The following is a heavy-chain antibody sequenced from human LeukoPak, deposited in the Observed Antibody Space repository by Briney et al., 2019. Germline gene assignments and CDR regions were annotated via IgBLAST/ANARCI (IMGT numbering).Heavy chain of an antibody. Sequence: PSQTMSLTCTFSGSSISSGSYYWSWIRQPAGKGLEWIGRIYTSGSTNYNPSLKSRVTISVDTSKNQFYLKLSSVTAADTAVYYCARDGPYYDFWSGYYRRAFDIWGQGTMVTVSS. J-gene: IGHJ3*02. CDR3: ARDGPYYDFWSGYYRRAFDI. D-gene: IGHD3-3*01. CDR1: GSSISSGSYY. V-gene: IGHV4-61*02. CDR2: IYTSGST.